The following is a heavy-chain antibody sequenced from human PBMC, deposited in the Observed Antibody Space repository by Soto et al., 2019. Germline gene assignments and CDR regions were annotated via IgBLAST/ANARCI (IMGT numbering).Heavy chain of an antibody. V-gene: IGHV1-18*01. J-gene: IGHJ2*01. CDR3: ATDRPPGVGGSTASGGSFFDV. Sequence: QVQLVQSGAEVKRPGASVKVSCKASGYTFSEYVFSWVRQAPGQGLEWMGWINPYNGETSFPQNHDGRADLATDTPKKTANMKERTLRSADTDVYLCATDRPPGVGGSTASGGSFFDVWGPGTLVTVSS. CDR1: GYTFSEYV. D-gene: IGHD2-15*01. CDR2: INPYNGET.